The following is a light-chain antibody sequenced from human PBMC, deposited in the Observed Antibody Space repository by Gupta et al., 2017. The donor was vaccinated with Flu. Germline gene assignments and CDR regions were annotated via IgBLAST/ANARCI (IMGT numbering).Light chain of an antibody. Sequence: PSTLSACVGDRVTITCRASQSISSWLAWYQQKPGKAPNLLIYKASSLESGVPSRFSGSGSGTEFTLTISSLQPDDFATYYCQQYNSYPLTFGGGTTVEIK. CDR2: KAS. CDR1: QSISSW. V-gene: IGKV1-5*03. J-gene: IGKJ4*01. CDR3: QQYNSYPLT.